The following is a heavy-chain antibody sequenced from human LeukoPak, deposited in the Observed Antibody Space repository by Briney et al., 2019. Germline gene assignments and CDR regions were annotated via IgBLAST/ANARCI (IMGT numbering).Heavy chain of an antibody. CDR3: ARRSWSHTVPFDY. CDR2: IYYSGST. J-gene: IGHJ4*02. D-gene: IGHD2-2*01. CDR1: GGSISSGSYY. V-gene: IGHV4-39*01. Sequence: SQTLSLTCTVSGGSISSGSYYWSWIRQPAGKGLEWIGSIYYSGSTYYNPSLKSRVTISVDTSKNQFSLKLSSVTAADTAVYYCARRSWSHTVPFDYWGQGTLVTVSS.